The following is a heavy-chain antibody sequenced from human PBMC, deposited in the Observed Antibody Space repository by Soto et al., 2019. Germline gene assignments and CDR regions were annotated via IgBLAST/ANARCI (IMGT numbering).Heavy chain of an antibody. D-gene: IGHD3-16*02. V-gene: IGHV1-69*05. Sequence: SVKVSSKASGGTFSSYAISWVRQAPGQGLEWMGGIIPIFGTANYAQKFQGRVTMTRNTSISTAYMELSSLRSEDTAVYYCARGRGSNDYVWGGYLIYYYGMDVWGQGTTVTVSS. CDR1: GGTFSSYA. CDR2: IIPIFGTA. J-gene: IGHJ6*02. CDR3: ARGRGSNDYVWGGYLIYYYGMDV.